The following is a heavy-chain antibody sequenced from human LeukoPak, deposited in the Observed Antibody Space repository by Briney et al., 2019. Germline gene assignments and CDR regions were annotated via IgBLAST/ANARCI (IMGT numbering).Heavy chain of an antibody. V-gene: IGHV4-34*01. CDR2: INHSGST. CDR3: TAYYYGMGV. D-gene: IGHD2-21*02. Sequence: SETLSLTCAVYGGSFSGYYWSWIRQPPGKGLEWIGEINHSGSTNYNPSLKSRVTISVDTSKNQFSLKLSSVTAADTAVYYGTAYYYGMGVWGQGTTVTVSS. CDR1: GGSFSGYY. J-gene: IGHJ6*02.